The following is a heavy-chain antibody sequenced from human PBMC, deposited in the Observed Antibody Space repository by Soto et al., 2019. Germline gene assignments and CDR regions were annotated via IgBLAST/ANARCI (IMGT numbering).Heavy chain of an antibody. D-gene: IGHD2-2*01. Sequence: PSETLSLTCTVSGGSISSCSYDWGWIRQPPGKGLEWIGSIYYSGSTYYNPSLKSRVTISVDTSKNQFSLKLSSVTAADTAVYYCARQPTYPYYYYMDVWGKGTTVTVSS. CDR2: IYYSGST. J-gene: IGHJ6*03. CDR3: ARQPTYPYYYYMDV. V-gene: IGHV4-39*01. CDR1: GGSISSCSYD.